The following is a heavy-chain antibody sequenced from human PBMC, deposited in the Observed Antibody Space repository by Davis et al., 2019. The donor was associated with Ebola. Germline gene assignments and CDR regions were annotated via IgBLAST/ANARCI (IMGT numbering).Heavy chain of an antibody. D-gene: IGHD6-6*01. CDR3: AREYSSSPTFDY. CDR1: GFTFSDYY. Sequence: GESLKISCAASGFTFSDYYMSWIRQAPGKGLEWVSYISSSGSTIYYADSVKGRFTISRDNAKNSLYLQMNSLRAEDTAVYYCAREYSSSPTFDYWGQGTLVTVSS. J-gene: IGHJ4*02. V-gene: IGHV3-11*01. CDR2: ISSSGSTI.